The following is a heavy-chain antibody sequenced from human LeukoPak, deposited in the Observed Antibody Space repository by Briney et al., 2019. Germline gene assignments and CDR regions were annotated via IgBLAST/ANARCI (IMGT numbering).Heavy chain of an antibody. CDR2: INPSGGST. Sequence: ASVKVSCKASGYTFTSQYIHWVRQAPGQGLEWMGIINPSGGSTSNAQKFQGRVTMTRDMSTSTVYMELSSLRSEDTAVYYCARSSYYYDSSGSPYYFDYWGQGTLVTVSS. V-gene: IGHV1-46*01. CDR3: ARSSYYYDSSGSPYYFDY. CDR1: GYTFTSQY. D-gene: IGHD3-22*01. J-gene: IGHJ4*02.